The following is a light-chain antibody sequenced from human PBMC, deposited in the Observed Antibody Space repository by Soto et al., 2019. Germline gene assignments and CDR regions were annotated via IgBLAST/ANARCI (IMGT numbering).Light chain of an antibody. J-gene: IGKJ1*01. Sequence: IQLTQSPSSLSASVGDTVTFTCRASQSVSGWLAWYQQKPGEAPKLLIYDASALPRGVPSRFSGSGSGTKFTLTIASLQPDDFATYYCQQYETFSGTFGPGTKVDIK. CDR3: QQYETFSGT. CDR2: DAS. CDR1: QSVSGW. V-gene: IGKV1-5*01.